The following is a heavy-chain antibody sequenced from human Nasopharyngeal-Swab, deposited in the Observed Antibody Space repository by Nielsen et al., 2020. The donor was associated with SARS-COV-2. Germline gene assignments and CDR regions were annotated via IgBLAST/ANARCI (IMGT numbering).Heavy chain of an antibody. CDR2: FDPEDGET. Sequence: ASVKVSCKVSGYTLTELSMHWVRQAPGKGLEWMGGFDPEDGETIYAQKFQGRVTMTEDTSTDTAYMELSSLRSDDTAVYYCARDPYYDSSGPRFDYWGQGTLVTVSS. J-gene: IGHJ4*02. CDR3: ARDPYYDSSGPRFDY. V-gene: IGHV1-24*01. D-gene: IGHD3-22*01. CDR1: GYTLTELS.